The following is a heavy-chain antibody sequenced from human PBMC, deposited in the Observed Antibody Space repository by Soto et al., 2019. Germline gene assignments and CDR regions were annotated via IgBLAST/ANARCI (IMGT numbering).Heavy chain of an antibody. CDR2: ISSNGGST. J-gene: IGHJ3*02. CDR1: GFTFSSYA. D-gene: IGHD5-12*01. CDR3: AREVYSGYVELGAFDI. V-gene: IGHV3-64*01. Sequence: GGSLRLSCAASGFTFSSYAMHWVRQAPGKGLEYVSAISSNGGSTYYANSVKGRFTISRDNSKNTLYLQMGSLRAEDMAVYYCAREVYSGYVELGAFDIWGQGTMVTVSS.